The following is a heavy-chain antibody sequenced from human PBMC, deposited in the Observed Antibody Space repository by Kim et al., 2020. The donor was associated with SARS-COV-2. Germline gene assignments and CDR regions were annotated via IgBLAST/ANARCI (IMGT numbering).Heavy chain of an antibody. D-gene: IGHD6-19*01. CDR3: AREGPGIAVAGIQH. CDR2: IWYDGSNK. CDR1: GFTFSSYG. Sequence: GGSLRLSCAASGFTFSSYGMHWVRQAPGKGLEWVAVIWYDGSNKYYADSVKGRFTISRDNSKNTLYLQMNSLRAEDTAVYYCAREGPGIAVAGIQHWGQGTLVTVSS. V-gene: IGHV3-33*08. J-gene: IGHJ1*01.